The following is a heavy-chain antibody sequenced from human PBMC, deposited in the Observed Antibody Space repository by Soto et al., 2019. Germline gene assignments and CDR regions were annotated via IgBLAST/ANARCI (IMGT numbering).Heavy chain of an antibody. V-gene: IGHV3-23*01. CDR1: GFTFSSYA. J-gene: IGHJ1*01. CDR3: AKVIVVVTADRGRYFQH. CDR2: ISGTGFST. Sequence: EVQLLESGGGLVQPGGSLRLSCAASGFTFSSYAMNWVRQAPGKGLEWVSAISGTGFSTYYTDSVKGRFTISRDNSKNTSYLPMTGLRAEATAVYYCAKVIVVVTADRGRYFQHWGQGTLVTVSS. D-gene: IGHD2-21*02.